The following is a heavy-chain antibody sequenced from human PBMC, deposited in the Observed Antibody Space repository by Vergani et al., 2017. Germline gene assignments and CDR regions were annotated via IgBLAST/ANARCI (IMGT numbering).Heavy chain of an antibody. D-gene: IGHD3-10*01. CDR2: IYTRGSP. CDR3: ARGSMVRGVISFDY. J-gene: IGHJ4*02. V-gene: IGHV4-61*02. CDR1: GDSISRGSYY. Sequence: QVQLQESGPGLVKPSQTLSLTCTVSGDSISRGSYYWSWIRQPAGKGLEWIWRIYTRGSPHYNPSLKSRVTISVDTSKTQFSLKLSSVTAADTAVYYCARGSMVRGVISFDYWGQGTLVTVSS.